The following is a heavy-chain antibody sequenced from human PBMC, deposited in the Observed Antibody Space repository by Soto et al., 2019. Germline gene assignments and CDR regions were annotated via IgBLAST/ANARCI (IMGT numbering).Heavy chain of an antibody. CDR1: GFSFSVYS. CDR2: NSGSSSTI. V-gene: IGHV3-48*02. Sequence: EVQLVESGGGLVQPGGSLRLSCAASGFSFSVYSMNWVRQAPGKGLEWVSYNSGSSSTIYYADSVKGRFTISRDNAKNSLYLQLSSLRDEDTAIYYCARESSGYPDSWGQGTLVTVSS. J-gene: IGHJ4*02. D-gene: IGHD3-22*01. CDR3: ARESSGYPDS.